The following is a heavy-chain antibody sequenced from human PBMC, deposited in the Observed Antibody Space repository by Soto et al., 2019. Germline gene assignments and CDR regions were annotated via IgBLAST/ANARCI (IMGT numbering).Heavy chain of an antibody. J-gene: IGHJ6*03. V-gene: IGHV1-18*01. CDR3: ARDRGVAPPVAGNTHYYYYMDV. Sequence: QDQLLQSGAEVKKPGASVTVSCKASGYSFTNYGITWVRQAPGQEHEWMGWISAFNGNTHYAQTLQGRVTMTTDASTSTAYMELRSLRADDTAVYYCARDRGVAPPVAGNTHYYYYMDVWGKGATVTVSS. D-gene: IGHD6-19*01. CDR1: GYSFTNYG. CDR2: ISAFNGNT.